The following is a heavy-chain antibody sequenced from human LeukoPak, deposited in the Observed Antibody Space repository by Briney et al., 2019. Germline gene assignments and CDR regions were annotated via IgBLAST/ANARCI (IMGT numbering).Heavy chain of an antibody. V-gene: IGHV3-30*02. D-gene: IGHD3-3*01. J-gene: IGHJ4*02. CDR2: IRYDGSNK. CDR3: AKGTTSDFWSGYHDYFDY. Sequence: GGSLRLSCAASGFTFSSYGMHWVRQAPGKGLEWVAFIRYDGSNKYYADSVKGRFTISRDNSKNTLYLQMNSLRAEDTAVYYCAKGTTSDFWSGYHDYFDYWGQGTLVTVSS. CDR1: GFTFSSYG.